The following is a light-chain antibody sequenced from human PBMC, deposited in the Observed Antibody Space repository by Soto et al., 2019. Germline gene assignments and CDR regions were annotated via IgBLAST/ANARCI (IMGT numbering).Light chain of an antibody. CDR2: TTS. J-gene: IGKJ3*01. Sequence: EIVLTQSPGTLSLSPGERATLSCTASQSVTSSCLAWYQRRPGRAPRLLIHTTSIRATNIPDRFSGSGSVTDFTLTISRLEPEDSGVYYCQQCGGSPLFSFGPGTRVDI. CDR3: QQCGGSPLFS. CDR1: QSVTSSC. V-gene: IGKV3-20*01.